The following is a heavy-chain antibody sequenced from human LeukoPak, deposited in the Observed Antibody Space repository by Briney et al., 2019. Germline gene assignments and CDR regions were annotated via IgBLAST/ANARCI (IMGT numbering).Heavy chain of an antibody. J-gene: IGHJ3*02. V-gene: IGHV1-18*01. CDR3: ARDYCSSTSCSDAFDI. CDR2: ISAYNGNT. CDR1: GYTFTSYG. D-gene: IGHD2-2*01. Sequence: GASVKVSCKASGYTFTSYGISWVRQAPGQGLEWMGWISAYNGNTNYAQKLQGRVTMTTDTSTSTAYMELRSLRSDDTAVYYCARDYCSSTSCSDAFDIWGQGTMVTVSS.